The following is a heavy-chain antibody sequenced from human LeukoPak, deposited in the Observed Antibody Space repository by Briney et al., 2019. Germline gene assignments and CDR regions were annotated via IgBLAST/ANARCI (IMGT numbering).Heavy chain of an antibody. CDR1: GGTFSSYA. J-gene: IGHJ6*04. V-gene: IGHV1-69*06. CDR2: VIPIFGTA. CDR3: ARGKERVVWQQRYYYYGMDV. Sequence: SVKVSCKASGGTFSSYAISWVRQAPGQGLEWMGGVIPIFGTANYAQKFQGRVTITADKSTSTAYMELSSLRSEDTAVYYCARGKERVVWQQRYYYYGMDVWGKGTTVTVSS. D-gene: IGHD6-13*01.